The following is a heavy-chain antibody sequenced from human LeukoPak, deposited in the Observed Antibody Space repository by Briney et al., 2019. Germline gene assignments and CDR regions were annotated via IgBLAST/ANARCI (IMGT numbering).Heavy chain of an antibody. V-gene: IGHV3-74*01. Sequence: QPGGSLRLSCAASGFTFSSYWLHWVRQAPGKGLVWVSRINSDGSSTSYADSVKGRFTISRDNAKNTLYLQMNSLRAEDTAVYYCARGRWDYNWNDPKLDYWGQGTLVTVSS. J-gene: IGHJ4*02. CDR2: INSDGSST. D-gene: IGHD1-20*01. CDR1: GFTFSSYW. CDR3: ARGRWDYNWNDPKLDY.